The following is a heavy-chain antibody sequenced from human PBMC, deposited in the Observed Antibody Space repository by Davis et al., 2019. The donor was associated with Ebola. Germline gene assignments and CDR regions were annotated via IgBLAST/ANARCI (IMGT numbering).Heavy chain of an antibody. Sequence: AASVKVSCKASGGTFSSYAISWVRQAPGQGLEWMGRIIPIYGTANYAQKFQGRVTITADKSTSTAYMELSSLRSEDTAVYYCARVGSYDILTGYVWWFDPWGQGTLVTVSS. V-gene: IGHV1-69*06. CDR2: IIPIYGTA. D-gene: IGHD3-9*01. J-gene: IGHJ5*02. CDR1: GGTFSSYA. CDR3: ARVGSYDILTGYVWWFDP.